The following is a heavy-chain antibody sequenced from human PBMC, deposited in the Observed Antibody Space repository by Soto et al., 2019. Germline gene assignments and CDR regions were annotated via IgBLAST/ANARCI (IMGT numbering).Heavy chain of an antibody. CDR3: AKDRWAVRALFDY. Sequence: EVQLLESGGGLVQPGGSLRLSCAASGFTFSSYAMSWVRQAPGKGLEWVSAISGSGGSTYYADSVKGRFTISRDNSKNTLYLQMNSLRAEATAVYYCAKDRWAVRALFDYWGQGTLATVSS. V-gene: IGHV3-23*01. J-gene: IGHJ4*02. CDR1: GFTFSSYA. CDR2: ISGSGGST. D-gene: IGHD3-16*01.